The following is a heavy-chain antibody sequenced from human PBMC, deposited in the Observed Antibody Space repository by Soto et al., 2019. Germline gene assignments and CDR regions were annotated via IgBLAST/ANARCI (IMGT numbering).Heavy chain of an antibody. J-gene: IGHJ4*02. CDR3: ARGRAYCGGDCYLLDY. V-gene: IGHV1-18*01. CDR1: GYTFTAYG. Sequence: VASVKVSCKASGYTFTAYGFNWVRQAPGQGLEWMGWISVYTGNTNYAQNLQGRVTMTTDTSTRTAYMELRGLRSDDTAVYYCARGRAYCGGDCYLLDYWGQGTPVTVSS. D-gene: IGHD2-21*02. CDR2: ISVYTGNT.